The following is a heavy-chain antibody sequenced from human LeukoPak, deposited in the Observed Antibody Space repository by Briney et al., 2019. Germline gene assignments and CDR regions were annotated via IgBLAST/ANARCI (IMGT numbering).Heavy chain of an antibody. J-gene: IGHJ4*02. Sequence: GGSLRLSCAASGFTVSSNYMSWVRQAPGKGLEWVSVIYSGGSTYYADSVKGRFTISRDNSKNTLYLQMNSLRAEDTAVYYCARAAIVVPASPAHFDYWGQGTLVTVSS. CDR2: IYSGGST. CDR1: GFTVSSNY. V-gene: IGHV3-66*01. D-gene: IGHD2-2*01. CDR3: ARAAIVVPASPAHFDY.